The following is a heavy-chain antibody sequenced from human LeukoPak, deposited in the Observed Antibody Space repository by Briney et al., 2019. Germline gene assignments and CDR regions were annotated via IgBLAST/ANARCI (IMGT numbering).Heavy chain of an antibody. CDR1: GYTFTGYY. Sequence: GASVKVSCKASGYTFTGYYMHWVRQAPGQGLEWMGWINPNSGGTNYAQKFQGRVTMTRDTSISTAYMELSRLRSDDTAVYYCASEWAPRYNWNDEGGWFDPWGQGTLVTVSS. D-gene: IGHD1-1*01. CDR2: INPNSGGT. CDR3: ASEWAPRYNWNDEGGWFDP. V-gene: IGHV1-2*02. J-gene: IGHJ5*02.